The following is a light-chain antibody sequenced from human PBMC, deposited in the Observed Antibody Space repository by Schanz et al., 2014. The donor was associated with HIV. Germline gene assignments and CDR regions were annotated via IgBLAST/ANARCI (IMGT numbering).Light chain of an antibody. J-gene: IGKJ2*01. CDR1: QSIRSW. CDR3: QQCDSYPYT. Sequence: DIHMTQSPSTLSASVGDRVTLTCRASQSIRSWLAWYQQKPGRAPNLLIYQASTLETGVPSRFSGSGSGTEFTLTISGLQPDDFATYYCQQCDSYPYTFGQGTKLDIK. V-gene: IGKV1-5*03. CDR2: QAS.